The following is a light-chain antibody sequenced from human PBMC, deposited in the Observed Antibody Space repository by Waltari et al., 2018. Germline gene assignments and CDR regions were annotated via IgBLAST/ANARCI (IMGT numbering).Light chain of an antibody. CDR3: QQYDGIVLT. V-gene: IGKV3-20*01. J-gene: IGKJ4*01. CDR2: GAS. CDR1: QTVSSIS. Sequence: CRASQTVSSISLSWYQQKPGQAPRLLIYGASTRATGIPDRFSGSGSGTDFTLTISRLEPEDFAVYYCQQYDGIVLTFGGGTKAEI.